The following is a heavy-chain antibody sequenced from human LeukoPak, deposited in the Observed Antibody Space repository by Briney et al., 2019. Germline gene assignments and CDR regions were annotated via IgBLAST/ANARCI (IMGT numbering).Heavy chain of an antibody. J-gene: IGHJ4*02. CDR2: ISYDGSNK. V-gene: IGHV3-30*18. CDR3: AKEGAEGSGYYYDY. D-gene: IGHD3-22*01. Sequence: GGSLRLSCAASGFTFSSYGMHWVRQAPGKGLEWVAVISYDGSNKYYADSVRGRFTISRDNSKNTLYLQMNSLRAEDTAVYYCAKEGAEGSGYYYDYWGQGTLVTVSS. CDR1: GFTFSSYG.